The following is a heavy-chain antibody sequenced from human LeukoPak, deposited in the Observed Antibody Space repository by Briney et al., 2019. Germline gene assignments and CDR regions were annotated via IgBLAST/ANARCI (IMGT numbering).Heavy chain of an antibody. CDR1: GESFSGYY. CDR2: INHSGST. D-gene: IGHD3-16*02. V-gene: IGHV4-34*01. J-gene: IGHJ4*02. Sequence: SETLSLTCAVYGESFSGYYWSWIRQPPGKGLEWIGEINHSGSTNYNPSLKSRVTISVDTSKNQFSLKLSSVTAADTAVYYCARAALYYDYVWGSYRHHFFDYWGQGTLVTVSS. CDR3: ARAALYYDYVWGSYRHHFFDY.